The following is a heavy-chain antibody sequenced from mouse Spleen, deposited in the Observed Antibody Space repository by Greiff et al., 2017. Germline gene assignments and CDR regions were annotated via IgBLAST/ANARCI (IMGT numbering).Heavy chain of an antibody. V-gene: IGHV14-1*02. CDR3: ARDPLYDYDGYWYFDV. D-gene: IGHD2-4*01. CDR2: IDPENGNT. CDR1: GFNIKDYY. J-gene: IGHJ1*01. Sequence: EVKLMESGAELVRPGALVKLSCKASGFNIKDYYMHWVKQRPEQGLEWIGWIDPENGNTIYDPKFQGKASITADTSSNTAYLQLSSLTSEDTAVYYCARDPLYDYDGYWYFDVWGAGTTVTVSS.